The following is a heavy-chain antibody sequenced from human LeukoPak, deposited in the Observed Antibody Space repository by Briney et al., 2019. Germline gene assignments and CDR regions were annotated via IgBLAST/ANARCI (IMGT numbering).Heavy chain of an antibody. CDR1: GDSINSYY. CDR2: IYYSGST. V-gene: IGHV4-59*08. J-gene: IGHJ4*02. Sequence: SETLSLTCTVSGDSINSYYWSWIRQPPGKGLEWIGYIYYSGSTNYNPSLKSRVTISVDTSKNQFSLWLSSVTAADTAVYYCASAPHVNYFDFWGQGALVTVST. CDR3: ASAPHVNYFDF. D-gene: IGHD2/OR15-2a*01.